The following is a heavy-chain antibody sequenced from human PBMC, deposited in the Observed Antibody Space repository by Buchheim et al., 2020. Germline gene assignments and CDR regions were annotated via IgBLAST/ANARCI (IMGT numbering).Heavy chain of an antibody. CDR1: GFTFSSYW. Sequence: EVQLVESGGGLVQPGGSLRLSCAASGFTFSSYWMSWVRQAPGKGLEWVANIKQDGSEKYYVDSVKGRFTISRDNAKNSLYLQMNSLRAEDTAVYYCAKDQHRAAAGTSGFDYWGQGTL. V-gene: IGHV3-7*01. CDR2: IKQDGSEK. D-gene: IGHD6-13*01. J-gene: IGHJ4*02. CDR3: AKDQHRAAAGTSGFDY.